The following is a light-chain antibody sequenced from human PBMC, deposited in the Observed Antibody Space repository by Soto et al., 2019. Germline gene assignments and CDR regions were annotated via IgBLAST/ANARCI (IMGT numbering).Light chain of an antibody. CDR2: EVN. J-gene: IGLJ3*02. V-gene: IGLV2-8*01. Sequence: QSALTQPPSASGSPGQSVTISCTGTSSDVGVFNYVSWYQHHPGKAPKLMIYEVNKRPSGVPDRFSGSKSGNTASLTVSGLQAEDEADYYCSSYAGSNSWVFGGGTKLTVL. CDR1: SSDVGVFNY. CDR3: SSYAGSNSWV.